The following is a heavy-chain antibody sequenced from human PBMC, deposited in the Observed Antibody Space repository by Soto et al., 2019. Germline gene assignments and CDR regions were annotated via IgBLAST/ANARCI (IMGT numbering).Heavy chain of an antibody. CDR2: IYYSGST. CDR3: ARHGPIAAAGTVFDY. J-gene: IGHJ4*02. CDR1: GGSISSYY. V-gene: IGHV4-59*08. Sequence: PSETLSLTCTVSGGSISSYYWSWIRQPPGKGLEWIGYIYYSGSTNYNPSLKSRVTISVDTSKNQFSLKLSSVTAADTAVYYCARHGPIAAAGTVFDYWGQGTLVPVSS. D-gene: IGHD6-13*01.